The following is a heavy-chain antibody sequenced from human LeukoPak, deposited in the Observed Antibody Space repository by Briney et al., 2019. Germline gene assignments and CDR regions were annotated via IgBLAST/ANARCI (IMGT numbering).Heavy chain of an antibody. D-gene: IGHD3-10*01. CDR2: INHSGST. Sequence: SEPLSLTCAVYGGSFSGYYWSWIRQPPGKGLEWIGEINHSGSTNYNPSLKSRVTISVDTSKNQFSLKLSSVTAADTAVYYCARGSRLSPMVRGVIKFDYWGQGTLVTVSS. V-gene: IGHV4-34*01. CDR1: GGSFSGYY. J-gene: IGHJ4*02. CDR3: ARGSRLSPMVRGVIKFDY.